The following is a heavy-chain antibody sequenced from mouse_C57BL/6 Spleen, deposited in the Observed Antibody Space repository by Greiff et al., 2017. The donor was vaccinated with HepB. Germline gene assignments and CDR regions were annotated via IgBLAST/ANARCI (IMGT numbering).Heavy chain of an antibody. D-gene: IGHD1-1*01. V-gene: IGHV1-80*01. CDR3: ARMDTTVVAPLDY. J-gene: IGHJ2*01. CDR1: GYAFSSYW. Sequence: QVQLQQSGAELVKPGASVKISCKASGYAFSSYWMNWVKQRPGKGLEWIGQIYPGDGDTNYNGKFKGKATLTADKSSSTAYMQLSSLTSEDSAVYFCARMDTTVVAPLDYWGQGTTLTVSS. CDR2: IYPGDGDT.